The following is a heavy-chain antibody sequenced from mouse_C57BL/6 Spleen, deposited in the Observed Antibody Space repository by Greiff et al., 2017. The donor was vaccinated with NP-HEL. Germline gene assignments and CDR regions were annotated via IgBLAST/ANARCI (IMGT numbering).Heavy chain of an antibody. CDR1: GYTFTSYW. V-gene: IGHV1-55*01. CDR2: IYPGSGST. CDR3: ARSGYGYDGGFAY. D-gene: IGHD2-2*01. J-gene: IGHJ3*01. Sequence: VQLQQSGAELVKPGASVKMSCKASGYTFTSYWITWVKQRPGQGLEWIGDIYPGSGSTNYNEKFKSKATLTVDTSSSTASMQLSSLTSEDSAVYYCARSGYGYDGGFAYWGQGTLVTVSA.